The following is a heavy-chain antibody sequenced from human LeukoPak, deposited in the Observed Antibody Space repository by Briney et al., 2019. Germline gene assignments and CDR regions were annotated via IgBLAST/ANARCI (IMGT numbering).Heavy chain of an antibody. CDR1: GFTFSSFG. V-gene: IGHV3-33*01. CDR3: ASLGGNYFDY. CDR2: IWYDGSNK. D-gene: IGHD1-14*01. J-gene: IGHJ4*02. Sequence: GGSLRLSCEASGFTFSSFGMHWVRQAPGKGLEWVAVIWYDGSNKYYADPVKGRFTISRDNSKNTLYLQMNSLRAEDTAVYYCASLGGNYFDYWGQGTLVTVSS.